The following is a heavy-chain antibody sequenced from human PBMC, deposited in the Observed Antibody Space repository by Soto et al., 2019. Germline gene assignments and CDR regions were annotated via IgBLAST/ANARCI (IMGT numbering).Heavy chain of an antibody. CDR2: ITNDGSNK. V-gene: IGHV3-30*18. CDR1: GFTFSSYS. D-gene: IGHD3-9*01. J-gene: IGHJ4*02. Sequence: PGGSLRLSCAASGFTFSSYSMNWVRQAPGKGLEWVSVITNDGSNKYYADSVKGRFTISRDNSKNTLYLQMNSLRAEDTAVYYCAKVLSTINVLRYFDWLLSPFDYWGQGTLVTVSS. CDR3: AKVLSTINVLRYFDWLLSPFDY.